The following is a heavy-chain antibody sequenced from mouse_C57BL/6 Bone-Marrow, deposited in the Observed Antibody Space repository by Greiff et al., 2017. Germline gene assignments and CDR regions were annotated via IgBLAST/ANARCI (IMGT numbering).Heavy chain of an antibody. CDR3: ARDGILRSFDY. CDR1: GYTFTSYW. CDR2: IHPNSGST. Sequence: QVQLQQPGAELVKPGASVKLSCKASGYTFTSYWMHWVMQRPGQGLEWIGMIHPNSGSTNYNEKFKSKATLTVDKSSSTAYMQLSSLTSEDSAVYYCARDGILRSFDYWGQGTTLTVSS. V-gene: IGHV1-64*01. J-gene: IGHJ2*01. D-gene: IGHD1-1*01.